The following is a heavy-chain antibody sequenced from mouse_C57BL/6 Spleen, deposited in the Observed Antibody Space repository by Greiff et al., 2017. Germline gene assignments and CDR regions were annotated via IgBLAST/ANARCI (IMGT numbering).Heavy chain of an antibody. CDR1: GYTFTSYW. CDR2: IYPGSGST. CDR3: ARNYGTPYYFDY. D-gene: IGHD1-1*01. V-gene: IGHV1-55*01. Sequence: VQLQQPGAELVKPGASVKMSCKASGYTFTSYWITWVKQRPGQGLEWIGDIYPGSGSTNYNEKFKSKATLTVDTSSSTAYMQLSSLTSEDSAVYYCARNYGTPYYFDYWGQGTTLTVSS. J-gene: IGHJ2*01.